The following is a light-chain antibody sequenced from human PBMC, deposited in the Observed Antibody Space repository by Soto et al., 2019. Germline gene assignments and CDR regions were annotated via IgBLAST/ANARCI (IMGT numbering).Light chain of an antibody. V-gene: IGKV3-11*01. CDR3: QQRHMWPIT. J-gene: IGKJ5*01. CDR1: QSVSNS. CDR2: DVS. Sequence: EIVLTQSPATLSLSPGERLTLSCRASQSVSNSLAWYQQKPGQPPRLLIYDVSNRATGIPARFSGSGSGTDFTLTISSLEPEDSAVYYCQQRHMWPITFGQGTRLEIK.